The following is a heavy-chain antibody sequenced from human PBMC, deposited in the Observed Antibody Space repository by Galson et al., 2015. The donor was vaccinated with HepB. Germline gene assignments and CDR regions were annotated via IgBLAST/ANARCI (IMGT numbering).Heavy chain of an antibody. CDR1: GGSISSSSYY. V-gene: IGHV4-39*01. CDR2: IYYSGST. Sequence: LSLTCTVSGGSISSSSYYWGWIRQPPGKGLEWIGSIYYSGSTYCNPPLKRRVTISIDTSKNQFSLKLSSVTAADTAVYYCARICGRYYDSSGYYYDDQFYWGQGTLVTVSS. J-gene: IGHJ4*02. D-gene: IGHD3-22*01. CDR3: ARICGRYYDSSGYYYDDQFY.